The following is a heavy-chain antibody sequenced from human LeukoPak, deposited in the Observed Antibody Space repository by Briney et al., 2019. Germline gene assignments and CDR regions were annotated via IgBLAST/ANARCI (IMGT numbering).Heavy chain of an antibody. CDR2: ISGSGGST. V-gene: IGHV3-23*01. Sequence: PGGSLRLSCAASGFTFSSYAMSWVRQAPGKGLEWVSAISGSGGSTYYADSVKGRFTISRDNAKNSLYLQMNSLRAEDTAVYYCARSIGQQLVPDAFDIWGQGTMVTVSS. CDR1: GFTFSSYA. CDR3: ARSIGQQLVPDAFDI. J-gene: IGHJ3*02. D-gene: IGHD6-13*01.